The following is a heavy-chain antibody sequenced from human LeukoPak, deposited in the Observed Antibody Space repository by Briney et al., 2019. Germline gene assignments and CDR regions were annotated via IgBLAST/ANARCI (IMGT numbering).Heavy chain of an antibody. J-gene: IGHJ4*02. D-gene: IGHD6-13*01. Sequence: SETLSLTCTVSGDSISSSSFYWGWLRQPPGKGLEWIGSFSYSGSTYCNPSLKSRVTISVDTSKNHFSLKLSSVTAADTAVYYCATAAAISAAVYWGQGTLVTVSS. CDR1: GDSISSSSFY. CDR2: FSYSGST. CDR3: ATAAAISAAVY. V-gene: IGHV4-39*02.